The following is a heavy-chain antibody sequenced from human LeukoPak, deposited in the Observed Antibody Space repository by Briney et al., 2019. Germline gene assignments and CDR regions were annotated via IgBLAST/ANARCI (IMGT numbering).Heavy chain of an antibody. J-gene: IGHJ3*02. Sequence: SETLSLTCTVSGGSISSYYWSWIRQPPGKGLEWIGYIYYSGSTNYNPSLKSRVTISVDTSKNQFSLKLSSVTAADTAVYYCARQVYCSSTSSCAFDIWGQGTMVTVSS. V-gene: IGHV4-59*08. CDR3: ARQVYCSSTSSCAFDI. CDR1: GGSISSYY. CDR2: IYYSGST. D-gene: IGHD2-2*01.